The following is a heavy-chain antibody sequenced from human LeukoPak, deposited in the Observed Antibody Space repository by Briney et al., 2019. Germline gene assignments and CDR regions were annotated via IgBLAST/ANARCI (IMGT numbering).Heavy chain of an antibody. J-gene: IGHJ4*02. D-gene: IGHD4-11*01. CDR2: INRDGSST. V-gene: IGHV3-74*03. Sequence: PGGALLLSCATSGFTFSSYWMHWGRQAPGKGLVWVSRINRDGSSTTYADSVKGGFTISRDNTKNTLYLQMNSLRADDTAVYYCARGMRVTTGGYWGQGTLVTVSS. CDR1: GFTFSSYW. CDR3: ARGMRVTTGGY.